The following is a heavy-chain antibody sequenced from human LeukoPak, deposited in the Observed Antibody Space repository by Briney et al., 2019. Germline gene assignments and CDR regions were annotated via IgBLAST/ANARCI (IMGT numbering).Heavy chain of an antibody. V-gene: IGHV3-66*02. CDR1: GFTVSSNY. Sequence: GGSLRLSCAASGFTVSSNYMSWVRKAPGKGLEWVTVIYSGGSTYYADSVKGRFTISRDNSKNTLYLQMNSLRAEDTAVYYCARDGEIWDPPYYMDVWGKGTTVTVSS. D-gene: IGHD3-16*01. CDR3: ARDGEIWDPPYYMDV. J-gene: IGHJ6*03. CDR2: IYSGGST.